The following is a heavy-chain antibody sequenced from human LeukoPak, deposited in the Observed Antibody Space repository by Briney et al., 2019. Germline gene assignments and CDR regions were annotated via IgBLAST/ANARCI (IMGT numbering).Heavy chain of an antibody. Sequence: SETLSLTCTVSGGSISSYYWSWIRQPPGEGLEWIGYIYYTGSTDYNPSLKSRVTISVDTSKNQFSLKLSSVTAADTAVYYCARGRYDSSGYYYHYWGQGTLVTVSS. CDR2: IYYTGST. D-gene: IGHD3-22*01. J-gene: IGHJ4*02. CDR1: GGSISSYY. CDR3: ARGRYDSSGYYYHY. V-gene: IGHV4-59*01.